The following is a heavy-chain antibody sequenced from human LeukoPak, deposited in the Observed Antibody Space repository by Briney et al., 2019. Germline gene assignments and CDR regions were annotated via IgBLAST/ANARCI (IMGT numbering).Heavy chain of an antibody. CDR2: IYYSGST. J-gene: IGHJ4*02. Sequence: SETLSLTCTVSGGSISSYYWGWIRQPPGKGLEWIGSIYYSGSTYYNPSLKSRVTISVDTSKNQFSLKLSSVTAADTAVNYCAREVVNSSGYYYWGQGTLVTVSS. CDR3: AREVVNSSGYYY. CDR1: GGSISSYY. D-gene: IGHD3-22*01. V-gene: IGHV4-39*07.